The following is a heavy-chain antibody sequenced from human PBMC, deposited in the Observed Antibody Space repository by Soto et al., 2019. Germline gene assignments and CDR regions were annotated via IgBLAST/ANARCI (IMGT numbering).Heavy chain of an antibody. D-gene: IGHD2-8*01. CDR3: ARAPPDVWQALPAFDL. J-gene: IGHJ4*02. CDR1: GFTFSSYS. CDR2: ISSSSSTI. Sequence: EVQLVESGGGLVQPGGSLRLSCAASGFTFSSYSMNWVRQAPGKGLEWVSYISSSSSTIYYADSVKGRFTISRDNAKNSLYLQMNRLREEDTAVYYCARAPPDVWQALPAFDLWGQGTLVTVSS. V-gene: IGHV3-48*02.